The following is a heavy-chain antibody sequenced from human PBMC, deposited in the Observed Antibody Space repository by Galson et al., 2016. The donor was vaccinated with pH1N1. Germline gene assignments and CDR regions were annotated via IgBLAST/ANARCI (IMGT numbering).Heavy chain of an antibody. Sequence: SVKVSCKASGGPFSSYAIIWVRQAPGQGLEWMGWVNPDSGGTKSAQKFQGRVTMTWDTSISTAYMELRRLRSDDTAVYYCARIIPYTSGLDYWGQGTLVTVSS. CDR1: GGPFSSYA. V-gene: IGHV1-2*02. J-gene: IGHJ4*02. CDR2: VNPDSGGT. CDR3: ARIIPYTSGLDY. D-gene: IGHD6-19*01.